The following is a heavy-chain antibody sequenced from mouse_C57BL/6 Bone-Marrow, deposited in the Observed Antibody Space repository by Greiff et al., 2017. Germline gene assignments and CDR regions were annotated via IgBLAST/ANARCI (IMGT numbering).Heavy chain of an antibody. CDR2: IHPNSGST. J-gene: IGHJ1*03. CDR1: GYTFTSYC. Sequence: QVQLQQPGAELVKPGASVKLSCKASGYTFTSYCMHWVKQRPGQGLEWIGMIHPNSGSTNYNEKFKSKATLTVDRSSSTAYMQLSSLTSEDSAVYYCARYYDDSSCDWYFDVWGTGTTVTVSS. D-gene: IGHD1-1*01. CDR3: ARYYDDSSCDWYFDV. V-gene: IGHV1-64*01.